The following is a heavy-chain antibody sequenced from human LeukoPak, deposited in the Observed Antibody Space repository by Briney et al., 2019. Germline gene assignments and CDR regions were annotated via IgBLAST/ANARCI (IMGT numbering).Heavy chain of an antibody. Sequence: ASVKVSCKASGYTFTSYDINWVRQATGQGLEWMGWMNPNSGNTGYAQKFQGRVTMTRNTSISTAYMELNSLRSEDTAVYYCARDVVVVPAAIWFDPWGQGTLVTVSS. D-gene: IGHD2-2*02. V-gene: IGHV1-8*02. CDR2: MNPNSGNT. CDR1: GYTFTSYD. CDR3: ARDVVVVPAAIWFDP. J-gene: IGHJ5*02.